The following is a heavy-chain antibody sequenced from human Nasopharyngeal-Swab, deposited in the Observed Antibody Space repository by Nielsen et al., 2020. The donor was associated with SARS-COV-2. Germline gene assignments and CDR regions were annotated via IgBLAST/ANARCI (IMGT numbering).Heavy chain of an antibody. V-gene: IGHV1-69*04. J-gene: IGHJ6*02. CDR1: GGTFSSYA. D-gene: IGHD2-15*01. CDR2: IILILGIA. CDR3: AREYCSGGSCYGNYGMDV. Sequence: SVKVSCKASGGTFSSYAISWVRQAPGQGLEWMGRIILILGIANYAQKFQGRVTITADKSTSTAYVELSSLRSEDTAVYYCAREYCSGGSCYGNYGMDVWGQGTTVTVSS.